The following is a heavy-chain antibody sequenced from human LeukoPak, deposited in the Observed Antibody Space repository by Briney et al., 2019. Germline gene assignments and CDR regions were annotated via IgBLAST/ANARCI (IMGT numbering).Heavy chain of an antibody. CDR1: GITIRNYG. V-gene: IGHV3-21*01. Sequence: PGGSLRLSCAASGITIRNYGMTWVRQAPGRGLQWVSSISSSSSYIYYADSVKGRFTISRDNAKNSLYLQMNSLRAEDTAVYYCARDLSPLGYCSGGSCTEEDYWGQGTLVTVSS. CDR3: ARDLSPLGYCSGGSCTEEDY. J-gene: IGHJ4*02. CDR2: ISSSSSYI. D-gene: IGHD2-15*01.